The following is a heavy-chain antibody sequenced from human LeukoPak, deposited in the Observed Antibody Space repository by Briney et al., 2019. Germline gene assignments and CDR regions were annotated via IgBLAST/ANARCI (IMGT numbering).Heavy chain of an antibody. CDR3: WIMTTVTMRDY. CDR1: GFTFDDYA. CDR2: ISWNSGSI. J-gene: IGHJ4*02. V-gene: IGHV3-9*01. Sequence: GGSLRLSCAASGFTFDDYAMHWVRQAPGKGLECVSGISWNSGSIGYADSVKGRFTISRDNAKNSLYLQMNSLRAEDTAVYYCWIMTTVTMRDYWGQRTLVTVSS. D-gene: IGHD4-17*01.